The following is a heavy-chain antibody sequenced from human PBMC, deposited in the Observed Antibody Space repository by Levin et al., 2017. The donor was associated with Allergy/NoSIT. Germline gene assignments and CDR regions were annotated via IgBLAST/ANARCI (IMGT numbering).Heavy chain of an antibody. Sequence: PGGSLRLSCAASGFTFSDYYMSWIRQAPGKGLEWVSYISSSGSTIYYADSVKGRFTISRDNAKNSLYLQMNSLRAEDTAVYYCARAAYSSSWYPTYYYYYMDVWGKGTTVTVSS. CDR2: ISSSGSTI. CDR1: GFTFSDYY. V-gene: IGHV3-11*01. CDR3: ARAAYSSSWYPTYYYYYMDV. D-gene: IGHD6-13*01. J-gene: IGHJ6*03.